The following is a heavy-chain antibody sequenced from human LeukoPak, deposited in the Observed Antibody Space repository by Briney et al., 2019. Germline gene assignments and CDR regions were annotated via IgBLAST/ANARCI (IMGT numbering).Heavy chain of an antibody. CDR3: ARGNDFWSGYYFDY. CDR1: GFTFSTYA. Sequence: GGSLRLSCAASGFTFSTYAMSWVRQAPGKGLEWVANIKQDGSEKYYVDSVKGRFTISRDNAKNSLYLQMNSLRAEDTAVYYCARGNDFWSGYYFDYWGQGTLVTVSS. CDR2: IKQDGSEK. J-gene: IGHJ4*02. V-gene: IGHV3-7*01. D-gene: IGHD3-3*01.